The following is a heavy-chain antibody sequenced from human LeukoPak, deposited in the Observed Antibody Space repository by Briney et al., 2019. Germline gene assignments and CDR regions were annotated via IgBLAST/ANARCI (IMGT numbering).Heavy chain of an antibody. J-gene: IGHJ3*02. Sequence: PGGSLRLSCTASGLTLTNHAVSWVRQAPGKGLEWVSAEGSAGGTYYADSVKGRFTISRDNSQNTLSLQLNSLRVEDTAVYYCASRTWIGAGYYAFDIWGQGTMVTVSS. V-gene: IGHV3-23*01. CDR3: ASRTWIGAGYYAFDI. CDR2: EGSAGGT. D-gene: IGHD1-26*01. CDR1: GLTLTNHA.